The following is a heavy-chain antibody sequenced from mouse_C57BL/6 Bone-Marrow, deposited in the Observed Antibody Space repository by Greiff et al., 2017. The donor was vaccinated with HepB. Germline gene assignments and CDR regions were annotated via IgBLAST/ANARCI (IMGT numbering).Heavy chain of an antibody. CDR1: GFSFNTYA. V-gene: IGHV10-1*01. Sequence: EVMLVESGGGLVQPKGSLKLSCAASGFSFNTYAMNWVRQAPGKGLEWVARIRSKSNNYATYYADSVKDRFTISRDDSESMLYLQMNNLKTEDTAMYYCVRHEGSLLRYPFAYWGQGTLVTVSA. CDR3: VRHEGSLLRYPFAY. D-gene: IGHD1-1*01. CDR2: IRSKSNNYAT. J-gene: IGHJ3*01.